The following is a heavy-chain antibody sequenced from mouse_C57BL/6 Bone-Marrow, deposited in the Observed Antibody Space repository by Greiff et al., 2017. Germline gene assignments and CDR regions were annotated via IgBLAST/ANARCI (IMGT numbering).Heavy chain of an antibody. CDR1: GYAFTNYL. V-gene: IGHV1-54*01. D-gene: IGHD4-1*01. Sequence: QVQLQQSGAELVRPGTSVKVSCKASGYAFTNYLIEWVKQRPGQGLEWIGVINPGSGGTNYNEKFKGKATLTADKSSRTAYMQLSSLTSADSSVYFCARSKNCDSWFAYWGQGTLVTVSA. CDR2: INPGSGGT. CDR3: ARSKNCDSWFAY. J-gene: IGHJ3*01.